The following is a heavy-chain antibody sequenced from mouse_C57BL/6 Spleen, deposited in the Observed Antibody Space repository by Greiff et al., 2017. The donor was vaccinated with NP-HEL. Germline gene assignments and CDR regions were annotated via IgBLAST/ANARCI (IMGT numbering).Heavy chain of an antibody. D-gene: IGHD2-5*01. J-gene: IGHJ3*01. CDR2: IDPETGGT. CDR1: GYTFTDYE. CDR3: TRWGYMSNYGGFAY. Sequence: QVQLKQSGAELVRPGASVTLSCKASGYTFTDYEMHWVKQTPVHGLEWIGAIDPETGGTAYNQKFKGKAILTADKSSSTAYMELRSLTSEDSAVYYCTRWGYMSNYGGFAYWGQGTLVTVSA. V-gene: IGHV1-15*01.